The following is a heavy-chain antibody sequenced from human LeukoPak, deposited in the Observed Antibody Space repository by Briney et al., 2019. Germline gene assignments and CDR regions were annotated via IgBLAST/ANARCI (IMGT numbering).Heavy chain of an antibody. J-gene: IGHJ4*02. CDR3: ARDSTWASDY. V-gene: IGHV3-21*01. Sequence: GGSLRLSCAASGFTVSSNYMSWVRQAPGKGLEWVSSITTSSGYLYYADSVKGRFTISRDDAQNSLFLQMNSLRAEDTAVYYCARDSTWASDYWGQGTLVTVSA. CDR2: ITTSSGYL. CDR1: GFTVSSNY. D-gene: IGHD7-27*01.